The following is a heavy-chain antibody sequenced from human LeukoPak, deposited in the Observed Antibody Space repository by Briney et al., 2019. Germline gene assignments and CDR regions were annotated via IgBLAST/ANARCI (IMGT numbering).Heavy chain of an antibody. V-gene: IGHV3-7*01. Sequence: AGGSLRLSCVVSGFTFSNFYMSWVRQAPGKGLEWVANIRQDGSGEFYADSVKGRFTVSRDNAKNSLYLQMNSLRVEDTAVYYCARWLYSSGWAIDYWGQGTLVTVSS. D-gene: IGHD6-19*01. CDR1: GFTFSNFY. CDR3: ARWLYSSGWAIDY. J-gene: IGHJ4*02. CDR2: IRQDGSGE.